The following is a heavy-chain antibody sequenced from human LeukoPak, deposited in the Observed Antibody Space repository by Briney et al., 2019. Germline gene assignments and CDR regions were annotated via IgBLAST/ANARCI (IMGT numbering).Heavy chain of an antibody. V-gene: IGHV1-2*02. CDR3: ARSYYYGSGSIYYYYMDV. J-gene: IGHJ6*03. Sequence: ASVKVSCKASGYTFTGYYMHWVRQAPGQGLEWMGWTNPNSGGTNYAQKFQGRVTMTRDTSISTAYMELSRLRSDDTAVYYCARSYYYGSGSIYYYYMDVWGKGTTVTVSS. CDR1: GYTFTGYY. D-gene: IGHD3-10*01. CDR2: TNPNSGGT.